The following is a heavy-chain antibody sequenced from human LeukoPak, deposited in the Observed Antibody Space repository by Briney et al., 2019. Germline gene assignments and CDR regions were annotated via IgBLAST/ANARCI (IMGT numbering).Heavy chain of an antibody. Sequence: GGSLRLSCAASGFIFTDYSINWVRQAPGKGLEWISYIDKTSSNIYYADSVKGRFTISRDNAKDSLYLQMNSLRAEDTAIYYCARESYWGSSAKGFDYWGQGTLVTVSS. D-gene: IGHD7-27*01. CDR2: IDKTSSNI. CDR3: ARESYWGSSAKGFDY. J-gene: IGHJ4*02. CDR1: GFIFTDYS. V-gene: IGHV3-48*01.